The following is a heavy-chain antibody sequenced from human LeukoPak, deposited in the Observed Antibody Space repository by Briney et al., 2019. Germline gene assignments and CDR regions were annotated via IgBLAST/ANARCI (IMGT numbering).Heavy chain of an antibody. CDR1: GGSISSYY. CDR2: IYTSGST. CDR3: ARESPVGATSWGMDY. V-gene: IGHV4-4*07. Sequence: SETLSLTCTVSGGSISSYYWSWIRQPAGKGLEWIGRIYTSGSTNYNPSLKSRVTMSVDTSKNQFSLKLSSVTAADTAVYYCARESPVGATSWGMDYWGQGTLVTVSS. J-gene: IGHJ4*02. D-gene: IGHD1-26*01.